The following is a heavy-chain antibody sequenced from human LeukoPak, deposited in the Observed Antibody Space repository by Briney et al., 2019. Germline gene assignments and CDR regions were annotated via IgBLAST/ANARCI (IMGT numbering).Heavy chain of an antibody. J-gene: IGHJ6*02. CDR1: GGSFSGYY. Sequence: TSETLSLTCAVYGGSFSGYYWSWIRQPPGKGLEWIGEINHSGSTNYNPSLKSRVTISVDTSKNQFSLKLSSVTAADTAVYYCARGLSTHYYYYGMDVWGQGTTVTVS. V-gene: IGHV4-34*01. CDR3: ARGLSTHYYYYGMDV. CDR2: INHSGST.